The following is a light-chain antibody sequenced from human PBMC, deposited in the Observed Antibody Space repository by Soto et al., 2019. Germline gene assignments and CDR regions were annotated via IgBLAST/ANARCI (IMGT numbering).Light chain of an antibody. J-gene: IGKJ2*01. CDR1: QSIRSW. CDR2: RAS. CDR3: QQYNNYLYT. Sequence: DIQMTQSPSTLSASVGDRVTITCRASQSIRSWLAWYQHKPGKAPKLLIYRASSLESGVPSRFSGSGSGTEFTLTINSLQPDDFATYYCQQYNNYLYTFGQGTKLEIK. V-gene: IGKV1-5*03.